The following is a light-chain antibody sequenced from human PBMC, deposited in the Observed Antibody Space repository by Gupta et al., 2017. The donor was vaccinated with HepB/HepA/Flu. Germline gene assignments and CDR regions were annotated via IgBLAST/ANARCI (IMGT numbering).Light chain of an antibody. V-gene: IGLV3-21*03. CDR2: DDS. CDR1: NIGSKS. J-gene: IGLJ1*01. CDR3: QVWDSSSDKHYV. Sequence: SSVLTQPPPVSVAPRKTARITCGGHNIGSKSVNWYQQTPGQAPVLVVYDDSDRPSGIPERFSGSNSGNTATLTISRVDAGDEADYYCQVWDSSSDKHYVFGTGTKVTVL.